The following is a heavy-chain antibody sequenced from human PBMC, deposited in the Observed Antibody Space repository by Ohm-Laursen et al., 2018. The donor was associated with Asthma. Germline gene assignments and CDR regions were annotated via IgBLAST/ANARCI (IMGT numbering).Heavy chain of an antibody. Sequence: RSLRLSCAASGFTFRSYAMHWVRQAPGKGLEWVAVGGSYYDGGLKYYADSVNGRFTVSRDDSKNSLYLQMNSLRAEDTAVYYCARDVGRSGTYWGNGYSYGLDVWGLGTTVTVSS. D-gene: IGHD1-26*01. CDR1: GFTFRSYA. V-gene: IGHV3-30-3*01. CDR2: GGSYYDGGLK. J-gene: IGHJ6*02. CDR3: ARDVGRSGTYWGNGYSYGLDV.